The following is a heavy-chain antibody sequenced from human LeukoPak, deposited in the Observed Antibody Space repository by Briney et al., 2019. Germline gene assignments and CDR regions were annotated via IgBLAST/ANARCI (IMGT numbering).Heavy chain of an antibody. CDR1: GYSFTSYW. J-gene: IGHJ4*02. CDR3: ARLAYCGGDCYSDLDY. V-gene: IGHV5-51*01. D-gene: IGHD2-21*02. Sequence: GESLKISCKGSGYSFTSYWIGWVRQMPGKGLEWMGIIYPGDSDTRCSPSFQGQVTISADKSISTAYLQWSSLKASDTAMYYCARLAYCGGDCYSDLDYWGQGTLVTVSS. CDR2: IYPGDSDT.